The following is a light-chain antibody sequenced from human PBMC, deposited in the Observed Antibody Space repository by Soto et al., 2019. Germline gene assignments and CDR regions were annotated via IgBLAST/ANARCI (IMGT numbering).Light chain of an antibody. V-gene: IGKV3-15*01. J-gene: IGKJ3*01. CDR2: YAS. Sequence: EMVMTQSPATLSVSPGERVTLSCGASESVHRNLAWYQQKPGQGPSLLIYYASTRATGVPDRFTGSGSGTEFTLPISSLQSEDFGVYHCQHYSNWPPTFGPGTKVEIK. CDR3: QHYSNWPPT. CDR1: ESVHRN.